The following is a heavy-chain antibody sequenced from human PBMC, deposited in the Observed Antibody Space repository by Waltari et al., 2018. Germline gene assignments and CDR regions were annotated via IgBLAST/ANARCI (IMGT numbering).Heavy chain of an antibody. CDR1: GYTFTSYD. J-gene: IGHJ3*02. V-gene: IGHV1-8*01. Sequence: QVQLVQSGAEVKKPGASVKVSCKASGYTFTSYDINWVRQATGQGLEWMGWMNPNSGNTGYAQKFQGRVTITADESTSTAYMELSSLRSEDTAVYYCARDRSLGGGGGAFDIWGQGTMVTVSS. CDR2: MNPNSGNT. CDR3: ARDRSLGGGGGAFDI. D-gene: IGHD2-15*01.